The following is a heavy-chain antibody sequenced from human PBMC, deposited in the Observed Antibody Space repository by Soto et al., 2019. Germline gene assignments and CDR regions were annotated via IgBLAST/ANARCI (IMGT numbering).Heavy chain of an antibody. D-gene: IGHD3-22*01. CDR2: IYYSGST. V-gene: IGHV4-39*01. Sequence: SEPLSLTCPVSGGSISSSSYYWGWIRQPPGKGLEWIGSIYYSGSTYYNPSLKSRVTISVDTSKNQFSLKLSSVTAADTAVYYCARRGITMIVVVENAFDIWGQGTMVTVSS. CDR3: ARRGITMIVVVENAFDI. J-gene: IGHJ3*02. CDR1: GGSISSSSYY.